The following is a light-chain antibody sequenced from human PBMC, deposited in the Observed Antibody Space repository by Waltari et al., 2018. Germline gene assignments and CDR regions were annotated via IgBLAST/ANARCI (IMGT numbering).Light chain of an antibody. J-gene: IGLJ1*01. CDR2: RNN. Sequence: QSVLTQPPSASGTPGQRVTISCSGGSSTIGSNAVPWSQQPPGAAPKVLIHRNNQRPSGVPARFSGSKSGTSASLAISGLQSEDEADYYCAGWDDTLNGPLFGTGTKLTVL. CDR3: AGWDDTLNGPL. V-gene: IGLV1-44*01. CDR1: SSTIGSNA.